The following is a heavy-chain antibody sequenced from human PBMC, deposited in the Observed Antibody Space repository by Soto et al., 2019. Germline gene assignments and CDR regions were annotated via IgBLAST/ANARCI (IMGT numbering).Heavy chain of an antibody. Sequence: GGSLRLSCAASGFTFSSHAMHWVRQAPGKWPEWVAVISYDGRNKYYADSVKGRFTLSRDNSKNTLYLQMNSLRVEDTAVYYCARVRERYSSTCTDYWGQGTLVTVSS. V-gene: IGHV3-30*04. J-gene: IGHJ4*02. CDR3: ARVRERYSSTCTDY. CDR2: ISYDGRNK. D-gene: IGHD6-13*01. CDR1: GFTFSSHA.